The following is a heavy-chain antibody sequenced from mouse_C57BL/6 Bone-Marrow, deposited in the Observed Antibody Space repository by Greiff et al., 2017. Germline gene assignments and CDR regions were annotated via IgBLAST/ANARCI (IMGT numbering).Heavy chain of an antibody. CDR1: GFSLTSYA. J-gene: IGHJ3*01. Sequence: VKLVESGPGLVAPSQSLSITCTVSGFSLTSYAISWVRQPPGKGLEWLGVIWPGGGTNYNSALKSRLSISKDNSKSQVFLKMNSLQTDDTARYYCARNGDGYDVWFAYWGQETLGTVSA. D-gene: IGHD2-2*01. V-gene: IGHV2-9-1*01. CDR3: ARNGDGYDVWFAY. CDR2: IWPGGGT.